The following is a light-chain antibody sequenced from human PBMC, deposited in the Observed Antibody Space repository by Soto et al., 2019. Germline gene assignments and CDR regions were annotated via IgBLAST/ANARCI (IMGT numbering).Light chain of an antibody. V-gene: IGKV1-5*02. CDR3: QQFNNYPIT. Sequence: IVLTQSPATLSVSPGESATLFCRASQSIISRLAWYQQKPGNAPKLLIYDASSLESGVPSRFSGSGSGADFTLTISSLQPEDFATYYCQQFNNYPITFGQGTRLEIK. CDR2: DAS. J-gene: IGKJ5*01. CDR1: QSIISR.